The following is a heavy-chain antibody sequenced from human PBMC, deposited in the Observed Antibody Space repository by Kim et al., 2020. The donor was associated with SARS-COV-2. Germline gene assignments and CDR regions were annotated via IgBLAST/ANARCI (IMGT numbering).Heavy chain of an antibody. Sequence: VKGRVTISKDSAKNSLYLQMNSLRAEDTAVYYCASSAIRRYGAGTWDHDYWGQGTLVTVYS. V-gene: IGHV3-11*03. J-gene: IGHJ4*02. CDR3: ASSAIRRYGAGTWDHDY. D-gene: IGHD3-10*01.